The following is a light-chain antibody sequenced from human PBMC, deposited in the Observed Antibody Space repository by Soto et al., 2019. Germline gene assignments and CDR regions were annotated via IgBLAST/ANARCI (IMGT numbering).Light chain of an antibody. CDR3: QQYGSSLYT. J-gene: IGKJ2*01. CDR2: GAS. V-gene: IGKV3-20*01. Sequence: EIVLTQSPGTLSLSPGERATLSCRASQSVSSSNLAWYQQKPGQAPSLLIYGASSRATGIPDRFSGSGSGTDFTLTISRLEPEDFAVYYCQQYGSSLYTFGQGTKLEIK. CDR1: QSVSSSN.